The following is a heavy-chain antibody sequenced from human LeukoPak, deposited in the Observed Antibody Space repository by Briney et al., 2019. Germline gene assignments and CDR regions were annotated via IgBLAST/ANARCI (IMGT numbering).Heavy chain of an antibody. D-gene: IGHD3-9*01. V-gene: IGHV3-23*01. J-gene: IGHJ3*02. CDR1: GFTFSSYA. CDR2: ISGSGGRT. Sequence: GGSLRLSCAASGFTFSSYAMTWVRQAPGKGLEWVSAISGSGGRTHYADSVKGRFTISRDNSKNSLYLQMNSLRAEDTAVYYCARDLLDILTGLWIDAFDIWGQGTMVTVSS. CDR3: ARDLLDILTGLWIDAFDI.